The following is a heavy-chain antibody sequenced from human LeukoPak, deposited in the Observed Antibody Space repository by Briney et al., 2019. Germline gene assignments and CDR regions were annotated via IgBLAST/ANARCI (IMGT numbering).Heavy chain of an antibody. D-gene: IGHD3-10*01. CDR2: IKYDGSDK. CDR3: ARDLWFGEFKFSDQ. CDR1: GFTFSSYG. Sequence: GGSLRLSCAASGFTFSSYGMHWVRQAPGKGLEWVAVIKYDGSDKYYADFVKGRLTISRDNSKNTLYLQMNSLRAEDTAVYYCARDLWFGEFKFSDQWGQGTLVTVSS. J-gene: IGHJ4*02. V-gene: IGHV3-33*01.